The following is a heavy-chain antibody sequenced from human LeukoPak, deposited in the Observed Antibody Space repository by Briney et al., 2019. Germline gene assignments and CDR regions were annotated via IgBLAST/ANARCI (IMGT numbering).Heavy chain of an antibody. D-gene: IGHD5-12*01. CDR1: GFTFNSYV. V-gene: IGHV3-23*01. CDR2: ITGSGDST. CDR3: AKERPIYTGYDFDAFDV. Sequence: GGSLRLSCVASGFTFNSYVFSWVRQSPGKGLEWVSAITGSGDSTYYSDSVKGRFTISRDNSKDTLYLQMNSLRAEDTAVYYCAKERPIYTGYDFDAFDVWGQGIMVTVAS. J-gene: IGHJ3*01.